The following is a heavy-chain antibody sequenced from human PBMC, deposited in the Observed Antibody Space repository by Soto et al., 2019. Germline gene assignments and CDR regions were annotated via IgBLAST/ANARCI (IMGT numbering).Heavy chain of an antibody. D-gene: IGHD2-21*02. Sequence: ASVKVSCKASGGTFSSYAISWVRQAPGQGLEWMGGIIPIFGTANYAQKFQGRVTITADESTSTAYMELSSLRSEDTAVYYCASILAYCGGDCYSFDYWGQGTLVTVSS. V-gene: IGHV1-69*13. CDR2: IIPIFGTA. CDR3: ASILAYCGGDCYSFDY. CDR1: GGTFSSYA. J-gene: IGHJ4*02.